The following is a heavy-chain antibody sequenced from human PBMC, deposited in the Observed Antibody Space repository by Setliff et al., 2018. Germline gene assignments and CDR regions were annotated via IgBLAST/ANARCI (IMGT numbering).Heavy chain of an antibody. D-gene: IGHD5-18*01. Sequence: ASVKVSCKASGFTFKTYSFSWIRQAPGQGLEWVGWISGYNGNTIYAQNFQGRVTMTTDASTNTAYMGLRSLGSDDTAVYYCATFRGYTYGYDYWGQGTLVTVSS. CDR2: ISGYNGNT. J-gene: IGHJ4*02. CDR3: ATFRGYTYGYDY. CDR1: GFTFKTYS. V-gene: IGHV1-18*01.